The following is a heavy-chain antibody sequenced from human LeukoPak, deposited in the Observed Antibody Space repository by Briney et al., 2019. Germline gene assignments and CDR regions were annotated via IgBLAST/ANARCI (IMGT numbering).Heavy chain of an antibody. CDR1: GFTFSSYW. CDR2: INSDGSST. CDR3: AKAPRGAVAAGYYFDY. J-gene: IGHJ4*02. D-gene: IGHD2-15*01. Sequence: GGSLRLSCAASGFTFSSYWMHWVRQAPGKGLVWVSRINSDGSSTSYADSVKGRFTISRDNAKNTLYLQMNSLRAEDTAVYYCAKAPRGAVAAGYYFDYWGQGTLVTVSS. V-gene: IGHV3-74*01.